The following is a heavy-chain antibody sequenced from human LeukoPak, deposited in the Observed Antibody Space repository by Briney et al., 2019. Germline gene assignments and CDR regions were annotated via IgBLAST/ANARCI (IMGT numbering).Heavy chain of an antibody. CDR3: AKDLPAAYFDY. V-gene: IGHV3-30-3*02. CDR1: GFTFTNYA. J-gene: IGHJ4*02. CDR2: ISYDGNNK. Sequence: PGGSLRLSCAASGFTFTNYAMHWVRQAPGRGLEWVAIISYDGNNKYYADSVKGRFTISRDNSKNTLYLQMNSLRAEDTAVYHCAKDLPAAYFDYWGQGTLVTVSS. D-gene: IGHD2-2*01.